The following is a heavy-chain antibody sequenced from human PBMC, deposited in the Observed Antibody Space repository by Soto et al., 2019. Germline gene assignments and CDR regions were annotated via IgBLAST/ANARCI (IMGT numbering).Heavy chain of an antibody. CDR2: FDPEDGET. Sequence: ASVKVSCKVSGYTLTELSMHWVRQAPGKGLEWMGGFDPEDGETIYAQKFQGRVTMTADTSTSTAYMELRSLRSDDTAVYYCARDSGPRAAPPQCSDYWGQGTLVTVSS. CDR3: ARDSGPRAAPPQCSDY. CDR1: GYTLTELS. J-gene: IGHJ4*02. V-gene: IGHV1-24*01. D-gene: IGHD6-6*01.